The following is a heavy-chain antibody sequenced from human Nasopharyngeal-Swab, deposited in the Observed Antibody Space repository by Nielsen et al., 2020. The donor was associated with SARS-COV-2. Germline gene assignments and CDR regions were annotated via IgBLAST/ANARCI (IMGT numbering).Heavy chain of an antibody. V-gene: IGHV3-49*04. J-gene: IGHJ4*02. D-gene: IGHD3-3*01. CDR3: ARDSRADFWSGYYGVDF. CDR2: IRSKTYGGTT. CDR1: GFTFSSYA. Sequence: GGSLRLSCAASGFTFSSYAMSWVRQAPGKGLEWVSFIRSKTYGGTTEYAASVKGRFTISRDDSKNIAYLQMDSLKTEDTAVYYCARDSRADFWSGYYGVDFWGQGILVTVSS.